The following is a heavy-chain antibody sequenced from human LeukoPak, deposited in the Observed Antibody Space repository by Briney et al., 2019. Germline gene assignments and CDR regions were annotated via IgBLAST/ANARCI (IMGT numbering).Heavy chain of an antibody. CDR2: IRYDGSNK. Sequence: PGGSLRLSCAASGFTFSSYGMHWVRQAPGKGLEWVAFIRYDGSNKYYADSVKGRFTIPRDNSKNTLYLQMNSLRAEDTAVYYCAKARGGSGSSFDAFDIWGQGTMVTVSS. CDR3: AKARGGSGSSFDAFDI. D-gene: IGHD3-10*01. J-gene: IGHJ3*02. CDR1: GFTFSSYG. V-gene: IGHV3-30*02.